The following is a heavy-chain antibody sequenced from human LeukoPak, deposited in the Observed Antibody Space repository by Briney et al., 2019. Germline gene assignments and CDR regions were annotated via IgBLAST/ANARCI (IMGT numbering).Heavy chain of an antibody. D-gene: IGHD1-26*01. CDR3: ARQGYLNYFDS. CDR1: GYSISSGYY. V-gene: IGHV4-38-2*01. J-gene: IGHJ4*02. Sequence: SETLSLTCAVSGYSISSGYYWGWIRQPPGKGLEWIGSIYHSGSTYYNPSLKSRLTISVDTSRNQFSLKLTSVTAADTAVYYCARQGYLNYFDSWGQGTLVTVSS. CDR2: IYHSGST.